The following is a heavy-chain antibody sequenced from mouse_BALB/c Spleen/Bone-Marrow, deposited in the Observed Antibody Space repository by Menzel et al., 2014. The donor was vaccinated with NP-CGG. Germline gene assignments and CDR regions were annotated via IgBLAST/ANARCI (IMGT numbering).Heavy chain of an antibody. D-gene: IGHD1-1*01. CDR1: GFDFSRYW. J-gene: IGHJ3*01. V-gene: IGHV4-1*02. CDR2: INPDSSTI. CDR3: ARLSYYGRFAY. Sequence: EVMLVESGGGLVQPGGSLKLSCAASGFDFSRYWMSWVRRAPGKGLEWIGEINPDSSTINYTPSRKDKFIISRDNAKNTLYLQMSKVRSEDTALYYCARLSYYGRFAYWGQGTLVTVSP.